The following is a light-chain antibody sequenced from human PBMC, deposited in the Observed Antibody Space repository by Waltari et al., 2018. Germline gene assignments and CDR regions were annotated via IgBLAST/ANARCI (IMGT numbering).Light chain of an antibody. CDR2: LNSDGSH. CDR3: QTWGTGTHVV. V-gene: IGLV4-69*01. J-gene: IGLJ2*01. Sequence: QPELTQSPSASASLGASVKLTCILSSGHSSYAIAWHQQQPQKGPRYLMKLNSDGSHNKGDGIPDRFSGSSSGAERYLTSSRRQSEDEADYYCQTWGTGTHVVFGGGTKLTAL. CDR1: SGHSSYA.